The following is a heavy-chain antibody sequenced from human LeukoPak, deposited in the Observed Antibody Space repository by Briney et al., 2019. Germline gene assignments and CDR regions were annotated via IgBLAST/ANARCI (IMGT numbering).Heavy chain of an antibody. CDR1: GYTFTGYY. J-gene: IGHJ6*02. CDR2: INPNSGGT. V-gene: IGHV1-2*04. Sequence: ASVTVSCTASGYTFTGYYMHWVRQAPGQGLEWMGWINPNSGGTNYAQKFQGWVTMTRDTSISTAYMELSRLRSDDTAVYYCARAVREGYGMDVWGQGTTVTVPS. CDR3: ARAVREGYGMDV.